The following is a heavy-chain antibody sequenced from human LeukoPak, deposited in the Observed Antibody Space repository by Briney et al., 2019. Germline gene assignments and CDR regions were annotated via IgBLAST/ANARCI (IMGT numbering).Heavy chain of an antibody. CDR3: ARDYWWNYDY. CDR1: GFTFSDYA. V-gene: IGHV3-30*09. D-gene: IGHD1-7*01. Sequence: GRSLRLSCAASGFTFSDYAMHWVRQAPGKGLEWVAVISKDGSDKYYPGSVRGRFAISRDNSKNTIYLQMDSLRAEDTAIYYCARDYWWNYDYWGQGTLVTVSS. CDR2: ISKDGSDK. J-gene: IGHJ4*02.